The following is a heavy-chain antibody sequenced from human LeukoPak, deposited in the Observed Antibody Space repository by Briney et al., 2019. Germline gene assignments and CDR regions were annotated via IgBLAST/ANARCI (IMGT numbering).Heavy chain of an antibody. J-gene: IGHJ4*02. CDR3: ARVLNYFDY. CDR2: IIPILGIA. CDR1: GGTFSSYA. Sequence: SVKVSCKVSGGTFSSYAISWVRQAPGQGLEWMGRIIPILGIANYAQKFQGRVTITADKSTSTAYMELSSLRSEDTAVYYCARVLNYFDYWGQGTLVTVSS. D-gene: IGHD3-16*01. V-gene: IGHV1-69*04.